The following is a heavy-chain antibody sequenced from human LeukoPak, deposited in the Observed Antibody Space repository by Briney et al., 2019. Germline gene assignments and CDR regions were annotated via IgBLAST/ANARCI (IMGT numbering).Heavy chain of an antibody. D-gene: IGHD3-22*01. Sequence: RGESLKISCKGSGYSFTSYWISWVRQMPGKGLEWMGRIDPSDSYTNYSPSFQGHVTISADKSISTAYLQWSSLKASDTAMYYCARHWGYDSSGYDLDYWGQGTLVTVSS. V-gene: IGHV5-10-1*01. CDR3: ARHWGYDSSGYDLDY. CDR2: IDPSDSYT. J-gene: IGHJ4*02. CDR1: GYSFTSYW.